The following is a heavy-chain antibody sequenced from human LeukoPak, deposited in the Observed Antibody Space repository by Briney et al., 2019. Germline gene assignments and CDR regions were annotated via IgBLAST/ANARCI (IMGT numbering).Heavy chain of an antibody. CDR2: IWYDGSNK. Sequence: GGSLRLSCAASGFTFSSYGMHWVRQAPGKGLEGVAVIWYDGSNKYYADSVKGRFTISRDNSKNTLYLQMNSLRAEDTAVYYCARDSSGYDYWGQGTLVTVSS. J-gene: IGHJ4*02. CDR3: ARDSSGYDY. CDR1: GFTFSSYG. D-gene: IGHD6-19*01. V-gene: IGHV3-33*01.